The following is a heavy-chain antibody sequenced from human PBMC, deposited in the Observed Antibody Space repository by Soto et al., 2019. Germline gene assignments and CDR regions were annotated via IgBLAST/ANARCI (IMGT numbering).Heavy chain of an antibody. Sequence: HGGCMRLSCAACGFRFENSWMPWVRQDTGKGLVWVSRINSDGSSTSHADSVKGRFTLSRDNSNNTLYLQMSSLRAEDTAVYYCARRHYLPDDVLDICGRGTLGTLSS. CDR3: ARRHYLPDDVLDI. D-gene: IGHD3-10*01. CDR2: INSDGSST. CDR1: GFRFENSW. V-gene: IGHV3-74*01. J-gene: IGHJ3*02.